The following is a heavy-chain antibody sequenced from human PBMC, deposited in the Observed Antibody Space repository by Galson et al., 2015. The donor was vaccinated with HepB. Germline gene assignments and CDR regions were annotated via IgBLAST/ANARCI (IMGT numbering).Heavy chain of an antibody. Sequence: SLRLSCAASGITFSNSALTWVRQAPGEGLEWVSAISSSGGSTYFADSVKGRFTISRDNSKNTLYLQMDSLRADDTAIYYCAKWSTFDFGRRGAMGWFDPWGQGTLVTVSS. J-gene: IGHJ5*02. CDR3: AKWSTFDFGRRGAMGWFDP. CDR1: GITFSNSA. CDR2: ISSSGGST. D-gene: IGHD3-9*01. V-gene: IGHV3-23*01.